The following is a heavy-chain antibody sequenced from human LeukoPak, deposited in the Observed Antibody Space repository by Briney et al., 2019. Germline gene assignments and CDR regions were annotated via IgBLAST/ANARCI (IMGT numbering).Heavy chain of an antibody. CDR2: IIPIFGTA. V-gene: IGHV1-69*05. D-gene: IGHD4-23*01. J-gene: IGHJ5*02. CDR3: ARGRAGTVVTPFFGWFDP. CDR1: GGTFSSYA. Sequence: SVKVSCKASGGTFSSYAISWVRQAPGQGLEWMGGIIPIFGTANYAQKFQGRVTITTDESTSTAYMELSSLRSEDTAVYYCARGRAGTVVTPFFGWFDPRGQGTLVTVSS.